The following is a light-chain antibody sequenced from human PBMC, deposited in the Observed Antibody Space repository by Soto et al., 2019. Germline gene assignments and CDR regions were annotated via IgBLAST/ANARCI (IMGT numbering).Light chain of an antibody. CDR2: EVS. CDR3: SSHPVDSPL. Sequence: QSALTQPASVSGSPGQSITISCTGTSSDVGAYIYVSWYQQLPGKAPKLIIYEVSNRPSGVSDRFSGSKSGNTASLTISGLHAEDEDEYYCSSHPVDSPLFGTGTKLTVL. CDR1: SSDVGAYIY. V-gene: IGLV2-14*03. J-gene: IGLJ1*01.